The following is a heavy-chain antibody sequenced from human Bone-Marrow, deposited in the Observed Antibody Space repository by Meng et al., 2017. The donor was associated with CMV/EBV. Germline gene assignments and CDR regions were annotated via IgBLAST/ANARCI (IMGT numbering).Heavy chain of an antibody. D-gene: IGHD2/OR15-2a*01. J-gene: IGHJ6*02. CDR1: GFTVSSNY. V-gene: IGHV3-53*01. CDR2: IYSGGST. Sequence: GESLKISCAASGFTVSSNYMSWVRQAPGKGLEWVSVIYSGGSTYYADSVKGRFTISRDNSKNTLYLQMNSLRAEDTAVYYCARVDQSKYRNDYYYYGMDVWGQGTTVTASS. CDR3: ARVDQSKYRNDYYYYGMDV.